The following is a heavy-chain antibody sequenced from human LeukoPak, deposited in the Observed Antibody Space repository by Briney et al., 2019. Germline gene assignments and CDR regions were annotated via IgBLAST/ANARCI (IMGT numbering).Heavy chain of an antibody. CDR2: INRDGSEK. CDR3: ARPVGNGYYYD. V-gene: IGHV3-7*04. Sequence: GGSLRLSCAASGFTFSSYFMSWVRQAPGKGLEWVANINRDGSEKYYVDSVKGRFAISRDNAKNSLYLQMNSLRAEDTAVYYCARPVGNGYYYDWGQGTLVTVSS. D-gene: IGHD3-22*01. CDR1: GFTFSSYF. J-gene: IGHJ4*02.